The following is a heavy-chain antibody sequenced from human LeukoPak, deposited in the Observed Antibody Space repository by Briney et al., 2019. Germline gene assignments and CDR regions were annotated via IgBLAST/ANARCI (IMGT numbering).Heavy chain of an antibody. J-gene: IGHJ3*02. D-gene: IGHD3-22*01. CDR2: ISGNGGST. CDR3: ARVDRIVVMDDAFDI. Sequence: GGSLRLSCAASGFTFSSYAMTWVRQAPGKGPEWVSAISGNGGSTIYADSVKGRFTISRDNSKNTLFLQMNSLRAEDTAVYYCARVDRIVVMDDAFDIWGQGTMVTVSS. V-gene: IGHV3-23*01. CDR1: GFTFSSYA.